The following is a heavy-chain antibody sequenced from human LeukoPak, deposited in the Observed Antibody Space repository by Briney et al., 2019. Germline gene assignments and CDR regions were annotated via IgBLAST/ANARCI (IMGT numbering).Heavy chain of an antibody. V-gene: IGHV3-33*01. CDR1: GFTFSSYG. D-gene: IGHD1-14*01. CDR3: ARIGHDLYRTFDF. J-gene: IGHJ4*01. CDR2: IWFDGTQE. Sequence: GGSLRLSCAASGFTFSSYGMHWVRQGPGKGLEWVATIWFDGTQEYYAASVKGRFTISRDNAKSSIYLQMNSLRAEDTAIYYCARIGHDLYRTFDFWGNGNLITVSS.